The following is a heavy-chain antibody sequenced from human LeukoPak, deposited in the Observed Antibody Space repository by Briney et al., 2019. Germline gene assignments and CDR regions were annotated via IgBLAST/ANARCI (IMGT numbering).Heavy chain of an antibody. D-gene: IGHD1-26*01. J-gene: IGHJ4*02. Sequence: GGSLRLSCAASGFTFSSSAMSWVRQAPGKGLEWVSSISGSGSGGSTYYADSVKGRFTISRDNSKNTLYLQMNSLRAEDTAVYYCARGGEFSGDGLVYWGQGTLVTVSS. CDR2: ISGSGSGGST. CDR3: ARGGEFSGDGLVY. CDR1: GFTFSSSA. V-gene: IGHV3-23*01.